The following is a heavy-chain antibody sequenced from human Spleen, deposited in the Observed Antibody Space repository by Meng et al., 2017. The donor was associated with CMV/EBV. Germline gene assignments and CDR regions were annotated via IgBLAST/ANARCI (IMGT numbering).Heavy chain of an antibody. V-gene: IGHV1-46*01. D-gene: IGHD2-2*01. CDR3: ARAGPPRYCSSTSCPYYFDY. J-gene: IGHJ4*02. CDR2: INPSGGST. Sequence: ASVKVSCKASGYTFTGYYMHWVRQAPGQGLEWMGIINPSGGSTSYAQKFQGRVTMTRDTSTSTVYMELSSLRSEDTAVYYCARAGPPRYCSSTSCPYYFDYWGQGTLVTVSS. CDR1: GYTFTGYY.